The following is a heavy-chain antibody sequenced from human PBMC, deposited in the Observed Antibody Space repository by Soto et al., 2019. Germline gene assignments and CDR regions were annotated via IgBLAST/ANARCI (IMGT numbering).Heavy chain of an antibody. CDR3: ARDDYGDSVY. J-gene: IGHJ4*02. CDR2: FDPEDGET. D-gene: IGHD4-17*01. V-gene: IGHV1-24*01. CDR1: GYTLTELS. Sequence: EASVKVSCKVSGYTLTELSMHWVRQAPGKGLEWMGGFDPEDGETIYAQKFQGGVTTTEDTSTDTAYMELSSLRSDDTAVYYCARDDYGDSVYWGQGTLVTVSS.